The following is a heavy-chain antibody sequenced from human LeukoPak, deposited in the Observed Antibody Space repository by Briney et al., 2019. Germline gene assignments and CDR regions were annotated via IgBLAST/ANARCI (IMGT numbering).Heavy chain of an antibody. V-gene: IGHV4-38-2*02. CDR2: IFQSGST. CDR3: ASEPGIAVVGFDP. D-gene: IGHD6-19*01. Sequence: PSETLSLTCSVSGYSISSGYYWGWIRQPPGKGLEWIGNIFQSGSTYYNPSLKSRVTISVDTSKNHFSLRLSSVTAADTAVYYCASEPGIAVVGFDPWGQGTLVTVSS. CDR1: GYSISSGYY. J-gene: IGHJ5*02.